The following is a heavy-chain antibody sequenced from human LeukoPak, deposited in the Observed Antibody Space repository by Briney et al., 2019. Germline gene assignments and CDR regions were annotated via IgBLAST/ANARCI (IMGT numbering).Heavy chain of an antibody. CDR2: ISWNGGNI. V-gene: IGHV3-9*01. D-gene: IGHD6-19*01. CDR3: AKGRTEGGTLALDY. CDR1: GFTFDDYA. Sequence: PGRSLRLSCAASGFTFDDYAMHWVRQAPGKGLVWVSGISWNGGNIGYADSVKGRFIISRDNAKNSLYLQMNSLRAEDTAVYYCAKGRTEGGTLALDYWGQGTLVTVSS. J-gene: IGHJ4*02.